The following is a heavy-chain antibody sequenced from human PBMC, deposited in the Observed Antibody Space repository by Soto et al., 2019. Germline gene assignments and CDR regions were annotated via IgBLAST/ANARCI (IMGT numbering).Heavy chain of an antibody. CDR1: GASLSSGYYY. D-gene: IGHD1-26*01. CDR2: IHYSESS. J-gene: IGHJ3*02. Sequence: SETLSLTCTVSGASLSSGYYYWGWIRQPPGKGLEWIGSIHYSESSYFYPSLQSRVTISLDTSQNQISLNLSSVTGADTAVYYCARSRGARKRNAFDIWGQGTMVTVSS. V-gene: IGHV4-39*01. CDR3: ARSRGARKRNAFDI.